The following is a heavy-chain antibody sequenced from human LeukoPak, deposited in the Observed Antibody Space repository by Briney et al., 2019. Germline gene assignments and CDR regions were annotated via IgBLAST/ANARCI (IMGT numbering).Heavy chain of an antibody. CDR2: IYYSGST. J-gene: IGHJ4*02. CDR1: GVSVSSGSYY. CDR3: ARVRQWLFAVDY. V-gene: IGHV4-61*01. D-gene: IGHD6-19*01. Sequence: SETLSLTCAVSGVSVSSGSYYWSWIRQPPGKGLEWIGYIYYSGSTNYNPSLKSRVTISVDTSKNQFSLKLSSVTAADTAVYYCARVRQWLFAVDYWGQGTLVTVSS.